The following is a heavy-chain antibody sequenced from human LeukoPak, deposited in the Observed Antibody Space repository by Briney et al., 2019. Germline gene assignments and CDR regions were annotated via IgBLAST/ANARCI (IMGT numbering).Heavy chain of an antibody. CDR1: GYSISSGYY. J-gene: IGHJ4*02. D-gene: IGHD6-19*01. V-gene: IGHV4-38-2*02. CDR3: ARSSGWYSDY. CDR2: IYHTEST. Sequence: PSETLSLTCTVSGYSISSGYYWGWIRQPPGKGLEWIGSIYHTESTYRNASLESRVSISVDTSKNQFSLKLSSVTAADTAVYYCARSSGWYSDYWGQGTLVTVSS.